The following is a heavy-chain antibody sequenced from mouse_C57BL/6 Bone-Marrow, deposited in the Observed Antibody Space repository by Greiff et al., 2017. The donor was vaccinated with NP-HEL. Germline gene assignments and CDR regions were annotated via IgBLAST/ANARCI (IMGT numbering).Heavy chain of an antibody. J-gene: IGHJ3*01. CDR3: TRFPSHYYGSSYGFAY. CDR2: IDPETGGT. Sequence: QVQLQQSGAELVRPGASVTLSCKASGYTFTDYEMHWVKQTPVHGLEWIGAIDPETGGTAYNQKFKGKAILTADKSSSTAYMELHSLTSEDSAVYYCTRFPSHYYGSSYGFAYWGQGTLVTVSA. D-gene: IGHD1-1*01. V-gene: IGHV1-15*01. CDR1: GYTFTDYE.